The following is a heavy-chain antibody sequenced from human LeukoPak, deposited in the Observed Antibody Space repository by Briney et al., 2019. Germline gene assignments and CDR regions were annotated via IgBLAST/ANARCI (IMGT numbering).Heavy chain of an antibody. CDR3: AREADSSSWFAPFDY. D-gene: IGHD6-13*01. Sequence: SGTLSLTCAVSGGSISSSNWWSWVRQPPGKGLEWTGEIYRSGSTNYNPSLKSRVTISVDKSKNQFSLRLNSVTAADTAVYYCAREADSSSWFAPFDYWGQGTLVTASS. V-gene: IGHV4-4*02. J-gene: IGHJ4*02. CDR1: GGSISSSNW. CDR2: IYRSGST.